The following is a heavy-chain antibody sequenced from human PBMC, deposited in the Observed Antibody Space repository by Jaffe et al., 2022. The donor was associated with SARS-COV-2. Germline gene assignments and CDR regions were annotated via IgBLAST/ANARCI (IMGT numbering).Heavy chain of an antibody. V-gene: IGHV4-34*01. Sequence: QVQLQQWGAGLLRPSETLSLTCAVYGGSFRGYYWSWIRQPPGKGLEWIGEVTHSLSPNYNPSLKNRVTISVDTSKNQFFLESTSVTAADTAVYYCARGSAAGPYGLDVWGQGTTVTVSS. D-gene: IGHD6-13*01. CDR3: ARGSAAGPYGLDV. CDR1: GGSFRGYY. CDR2: VTHSLSP. J-gene: IGHJ6*02.